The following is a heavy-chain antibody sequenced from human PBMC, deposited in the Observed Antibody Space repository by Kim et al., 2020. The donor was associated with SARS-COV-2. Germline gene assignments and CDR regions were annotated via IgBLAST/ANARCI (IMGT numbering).Heavy chain of an antibody. V-gene: IGHV3-30*03. D-gene: IGHD6-13*01. CDR3: AREASAGFDY. CDR2: KQ. Sequence: KQNHGVSVKGRFTISRDNSKNTISLDMNNLRPDDTAVYYCAREASAGFDYWGQGALVTVSS. J-gene: IGHJ4*02.